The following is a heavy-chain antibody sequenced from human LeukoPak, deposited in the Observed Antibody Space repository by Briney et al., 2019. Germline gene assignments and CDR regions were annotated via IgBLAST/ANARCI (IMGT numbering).Heavy chain of an antibody. CDR2: IIRGLGIA. D-gene: IGHD2-8*01. Sequence: SSVKVSCKASGYTFTGYYLHWVRQAPGQGLEWMGRIIRGLGIANYAQKFQGRVTITADKSTSTTYMELSSLRSEDTAVYYCASARQRHCTNGVCPSLTDSWGQGTLVTVSS. CDR1: GYTFTGYY. CDR3: ASARQRHCTNGVCPSLTDS. J-gene: IGHJ4*02. V-gene: IGHV1-69*02.